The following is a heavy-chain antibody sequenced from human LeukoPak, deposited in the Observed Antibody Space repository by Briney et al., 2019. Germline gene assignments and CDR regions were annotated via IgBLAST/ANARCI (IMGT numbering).Heavy chain of an antibody. CDR3: ARVGPYGSGSYHVDY. V-gene: IGHV3-11*06. CDR2: ISTSGSST. Sequence: PGGSLRLFCAASGFTFSDYYMSWIRQAPGKGLQWVSYISTSGSSTNYADSVKGRFTISRDNAKNTLYLQMNSLRVEDTAVYYCARVGPYGSGSYHVDYWGQGTLVTVSS. CDR1: GFTFSDYY. D-gene: IGHD3-10*01. J-gene: IGHJ4*02.